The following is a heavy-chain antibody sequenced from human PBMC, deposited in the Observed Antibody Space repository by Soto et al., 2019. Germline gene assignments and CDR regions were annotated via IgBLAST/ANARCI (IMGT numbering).Heavy chain of an antibody. CDR2: INHSGST. D-gene: IGHD2-2*02. Sequence: PSETLSLTCTVSGGSISSEDYYWSWIRQPPGKGLEWIAYINHSGSTNYNPSLKSRVTISVDTSKNQFSLKLSSVTAADTAVYYCARIRVVVPAAIRGPNLFDPWGQGTLVTGSA. J-gene: IGHJ5*02. V-gene: IGHV4-30-4*01. CDR1: GGSISSEDYY. CDR3: ARIRVVVPAAIRGPNLFDP.